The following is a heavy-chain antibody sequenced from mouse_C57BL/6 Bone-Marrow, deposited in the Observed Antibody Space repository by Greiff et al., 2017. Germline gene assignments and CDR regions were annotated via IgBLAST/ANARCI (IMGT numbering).Heavy chain of an antibody. CDR2: IHPSDSDT. V-gene: IGHV1-74*01. CDR1: GYTFTSYW. CDR3: AIWRGSSGRYFDY. Sequence: QVQLQQPGAELVKPGALVKVSCKASGYTFTSYWMHWVKQRPGQGLEWIGRIHPSDSDTNYNQKFKGKATLTVDKSSSTAYMQLSSRTSEDAAVYYCAIWRGSSGRYFDYWGQGTTLTVSS. J-gene: IGHJ2*01. D-gene: IGHD3-2*02.